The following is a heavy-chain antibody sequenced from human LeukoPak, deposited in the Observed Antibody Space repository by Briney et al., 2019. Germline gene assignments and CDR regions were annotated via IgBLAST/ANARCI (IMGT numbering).Heavy chain of an antibody. CDR1: GGSISSGSYY. Sequence: PSETLSLTCTVSGGSISSGSYYWSWIRQPAGKGLEWIGRIYTSGSTYYNPSLKSRVTISVDTSKQQFSLKLTSVTAADTAVYYCASGEPVVITGAFDIWGQGTMVTVSS. J-gene: IGHJ3*02. CDR3: ASGEPVVITGAFDI. V-gene: IGHV4-61*02. CDR2: IYTSGST. D-gene: IGHD3-22*01.